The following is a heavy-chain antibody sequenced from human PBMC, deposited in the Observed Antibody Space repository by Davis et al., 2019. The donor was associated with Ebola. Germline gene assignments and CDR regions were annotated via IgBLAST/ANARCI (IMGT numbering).Heavy chain of an antibody. CDR2: ISSSSTTI. J-gene: IGHJ5*02. CDR3: ARGASVRSSSGLNP. D-gene: IGHD6-19*01. Sequence: GGSLRLSCAASGFTFSSYAMSWVRQAPGKGLEWVSYISSSSTTIYYADSVKGRFTISRDNARNSLFLQMNTLRDEDTAVYFCARGASVRSSSGLNPWGQGTLVTVSS. CDR1: GFTFSSYA. V-gene: IGHV3-48*02.